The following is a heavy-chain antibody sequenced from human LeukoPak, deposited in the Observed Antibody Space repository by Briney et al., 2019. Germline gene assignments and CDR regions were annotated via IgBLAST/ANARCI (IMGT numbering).Heavy chain of an antibody. CDR3: ARCGGSQSYYGMDV. CDR2: IYYSGST. Sequence: SQTLSLTCSVSGGSISSGVYYWSWIRQHPGKGLEWIGYIYYSGSTYYNPSLKSRVTISVDTSKNQFSLNLSPVTAADTAVYHCARCGGSQSYYGMDVWGQGTTVTVSS. D-gene: IGHD1-26*01. V-gene: IGHV4-31*03. CDR1: GGSISSGVYY. J-gene: IGHJ6*02.